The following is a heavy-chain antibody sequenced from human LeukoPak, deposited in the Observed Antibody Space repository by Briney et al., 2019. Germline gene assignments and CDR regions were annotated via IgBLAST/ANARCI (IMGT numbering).Heavy chain of an antibody. Sequence: ASVKVSCKASGYTFTGYYMHWVRQAPGQGLEWMGWINPNSGGTNYAQKFQGRVTMTRDTSISTAYMELSRLRSDDTAAYYCARVWYSYGYFDYWGQGTLVTVSS. CDR3: ARVWYSYGYFDY. CDR2: INPNSGGT. J-gene: IGHJ4*02. CDR1: GYTFTGYY. V-gene: IGHV1-2*02. D-gene: IGHD5-18*01.